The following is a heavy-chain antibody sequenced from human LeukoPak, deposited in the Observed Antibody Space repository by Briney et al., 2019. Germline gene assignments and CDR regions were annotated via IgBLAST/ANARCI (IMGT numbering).Heavy chain of an antibody. D-gene: IGHD3-16*01. J-gene: IGHJ4*02. V-gene: IGHV3-74*01. CDR2: ITHDGSDA. CDR3: ARVLTYIDL. CDR1: GFTFGAHW. Sequence: GSLRLSCVASGFTFGAHWMHWVRQSPGKGLLWVARITHDGSDANYADSVKGRFTISRDNAKKLLYLQMNSLRAEDTGVYYCARVLTYIDLWGQGTLVTVSS.